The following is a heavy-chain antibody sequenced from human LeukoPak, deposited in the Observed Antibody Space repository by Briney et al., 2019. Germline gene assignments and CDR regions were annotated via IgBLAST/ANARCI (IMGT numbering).Heavy chain of an antibody. J-gene: IGHJ6*02. CDR2: INPSGGST. D-gene: IGHD3-10*01. Sequence: GASVKVSCKASGYTFTGYYMHWVRQAPGQGLEWMGIINPSGGSTSYAQKFQGRVTMTRDTSTSTVYMELSSLRSEDTAVYYCARVGVSHGMDVWGQGTTVTVSS. CDR1: GYTFTGYY. CDR3: ARVGVSHGMDV. V-gene: IGHV1-46*01.